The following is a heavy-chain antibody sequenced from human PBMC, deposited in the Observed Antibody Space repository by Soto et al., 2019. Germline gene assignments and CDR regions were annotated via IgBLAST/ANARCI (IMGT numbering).Heavy chain of an antibody. CDR1: GYTFTSYA. J-gene: IGHJ5*02. D-gene: IGHD3-16*02. Sequence: ASVKVSCKASGYTFTSYAMHWVRQAPGQRLEWMGWINAGNGNTKYSQKFQGRVTITRDTSASTAYMELSSLRSEDTAVYYCARDTLAFGGVIVTWGQGTLVTVSS. CDR3: ARDTLAFGGVIVT. V-gene: IGHV1-3*01. CDR2: INAGNGNT.